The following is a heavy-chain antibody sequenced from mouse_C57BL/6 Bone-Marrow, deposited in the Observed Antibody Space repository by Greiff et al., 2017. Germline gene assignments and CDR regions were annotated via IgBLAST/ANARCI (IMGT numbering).Heavy chain of an antibody. D-gene: IGHD2-5*01. CDR2: IDPSDSYT. CDR3: ERDSKGY. J-gene: IGHJ2*01. V-gene: IGHV1-59*01. Sequence: QVQLQQPGAELVRPGTSVKLSCKASGYTFTSYWMHWVKQRPGQGLEWIGVIDPSDSYTNYNQKFKGKATLTVDKSSSTAYMQLSSLTSEDSAVYYCERDSKGYWGQGTTLTVSS. CDR1: GYTFTSYW.